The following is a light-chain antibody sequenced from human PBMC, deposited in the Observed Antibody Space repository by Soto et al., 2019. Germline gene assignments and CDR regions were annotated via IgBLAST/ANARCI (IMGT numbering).Light chain of an antibody. V-gene: IGLV1-36*01. CDR2: YDD. J-gene: IGLJ1*01. CDR3: AAWDDSLNGLV. CDR1: SSNIGNNA. Sequence: QSVLTQPPSVSEAPRQRVTISCSGSSSNIGNNAVNWYQQLPGKAPKLLIYYDDLLPSGVSDRFSGSKSGTSASLAISGLQSEDEAVYYCAAWDDSLNGLVFVTGTKVTVL.